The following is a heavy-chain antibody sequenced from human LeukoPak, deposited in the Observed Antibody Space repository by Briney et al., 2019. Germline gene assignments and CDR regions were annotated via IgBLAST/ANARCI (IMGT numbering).Heavy chain of an antibody. J-gene: IGHJ6*03. D-gene: IGHD4-17*01. Sequence: SETLSLTCAVSGYSISSSNWWGWIRQPPGKGLEWIGYIYYSGSIYYNPSLKSRVTMSVDTSKNQFSLKLSSVTAADTAVYYCARQRMDYGDPYYYYYFMDVWGKGTTVTISS. CDR2: IYYSGSI. CDR1: GYSISSSNW. CDR3: ARQRMDYGDPYYYYYFMDV. V-gene: IGHV4-28*05.